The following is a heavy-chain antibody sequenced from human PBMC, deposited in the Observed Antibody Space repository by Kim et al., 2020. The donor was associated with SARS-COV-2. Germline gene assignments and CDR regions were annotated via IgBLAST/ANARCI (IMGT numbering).Heavy chain of an antibody. D-gene: IGHD3-10*01. CDR3: ARESERFGELFNWFDP. J-gene: IGHJ5*02. V-gene: IGHV3-11*04. Sequence: SVKGRSTHSRDNAKNSLYLQMNSLRAEDTAVYYCARESERFGELFNWFDPWGQGTLVTVSS.